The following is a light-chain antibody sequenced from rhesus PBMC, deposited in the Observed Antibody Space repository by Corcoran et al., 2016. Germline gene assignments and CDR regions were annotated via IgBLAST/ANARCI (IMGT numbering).Light chain of an antibody. CDR2: KAS. CDR1: ENVNNY. Sequence: DIQMTQSPSSLSASVGDRVTITCRASENVNNYLNWYQQKPGKAPKLLIYKASTLQSGVPSRFSGSGSGTAYTFPISSLQPEDVAPYYCQHGYGTPFTFGPGTKLDIK. CDR3: QHGYGTPFT. V-gene: IGKV1-74*01. J-gene: IGKJ3*01.